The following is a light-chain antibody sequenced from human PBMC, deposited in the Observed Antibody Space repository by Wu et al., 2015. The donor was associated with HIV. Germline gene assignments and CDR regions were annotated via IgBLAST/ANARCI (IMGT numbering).Light chain of an antibody. V-gene: IGKV3-11*01. CDR1: QSLNSF. CDR3: QQRSVWPWT. Sequence: TLSCRASQSLNSFLAWYQQKPGQAPRLLIYGASNRATGIPARFSGSESGTDFTLTISSLEPEDFAVYYCQQRSVWPWTFGQGTKIDVK. J-gene: IGKJ1*01. CDR2: GAS.